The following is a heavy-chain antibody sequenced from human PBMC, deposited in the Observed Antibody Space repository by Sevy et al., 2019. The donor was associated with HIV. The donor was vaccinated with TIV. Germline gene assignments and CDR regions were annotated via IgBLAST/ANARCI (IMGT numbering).Heavy chain of an antibody. CDR2: IYSGGST. D-gene: IGHD1-26*01. V-gene: IGHV3-53*01. J-gene: IGHJ4*02. Sequence: GGSLRLSCAASGFTVSRNYMSWVRQAPGKGLEWVSVIYSGGSTYYADSVKGRFTISRDNSKNTRYLQMNSLRAEDTAVYYCAREGIVGATWGGFDYWGQGTLVTVSS. CDR3: AREGIVGATWGGFDY. CDR1: GFTVSRNY.